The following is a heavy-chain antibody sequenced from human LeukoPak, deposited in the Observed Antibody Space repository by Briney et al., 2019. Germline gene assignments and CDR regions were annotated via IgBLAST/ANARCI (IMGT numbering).Heavy chain of an antibody. J-gene: IGHJ6*03. Sequence: PGGSLRLSCGVSAITFSAHAMSWVRQAPGKGLDWVSGISSSGVTTYYADSVKGRFTISRDNSKNTLYLQMNSLRAEDTAVYYCAKGSGRRFLAWHYYYYMDVWGKGTTVTVSS. CDR3: AKGSGRRFLAWHYYYYMDV. V-gene: IGHV3-23*01. D-gene: IGHD3/OR15-3a*01. CDR2: ISSSGVTT. CDR1: AITFSAHA.